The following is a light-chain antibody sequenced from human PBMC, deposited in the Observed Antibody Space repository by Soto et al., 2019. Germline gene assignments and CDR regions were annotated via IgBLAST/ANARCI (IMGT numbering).Light chain of an antibody. Sequence: QPVLTQPASVSGSPGQSLTISCSGTSSDVGRYNYVSWYQQYPGKAPKLILYDVNNRPSGVSNRFSGSKSADTASLTISGLQAEDEADYFCASYTTSNTLPYVFGTGTKVTVL. CDR3: ASYTTSNTLPYV. CDR2: DVN. J-gene: IGLJ1*01. CDR1: SSDVGRYNY. V-gene: IGLV2-14*03.